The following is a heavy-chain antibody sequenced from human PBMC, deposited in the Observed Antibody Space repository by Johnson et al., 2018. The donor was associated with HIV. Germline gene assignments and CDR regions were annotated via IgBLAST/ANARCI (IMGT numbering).Heavy chain of an antibody. CDR2: IYTGGST. Sequence: VQLVESGGGVVQPGRSLRLSCAASGFTVSSNYMSWVRQAPGKGLEWVSVIYTGGSTYYADSVKGRFTISRDTSKKMLYLQMNSLRAEDTAVYYCARVKSYGNWGSRKGGRESRAAFDIWGQGTMVTVSS. D-gene: IGHD7-27*01. J-gene: IGHJ3*02. CDR1: GFTVSSNY. V-gene: IGHV3-66*01. CDR3: ARVKSYGNWGSRKGGRESRAAFDI.